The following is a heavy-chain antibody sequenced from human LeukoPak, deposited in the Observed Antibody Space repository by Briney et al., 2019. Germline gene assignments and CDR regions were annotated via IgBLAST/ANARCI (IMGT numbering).Heavy chain of an antibody. CDR2: ISGSGATT. J-gene: IGHJ5*02. CDR3: ARAELLWFGNRWFDP. V-gene: IGHV3-23*01. D-gene: IGHD3-10*01. Sequence: GGSLRLSCAASGLTFGSYAMNWVRQAPGKGLEWVSAISGSGATTYYADSVKGRFSISRDNSKNTLHLQMNSLRAEDTAVYYCARAELLWFGNRWFDPWGQGTLVTVSS. CDR1: GLTFGSYA.